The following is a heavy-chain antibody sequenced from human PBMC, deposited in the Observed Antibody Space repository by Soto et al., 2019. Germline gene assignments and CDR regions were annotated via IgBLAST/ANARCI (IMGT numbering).Heavy chain of an antibody. J-gene: IGHJ6*02. CDR1: GGTFSSYA. CDR3: ARDPVVGATVYYYYYGMDV. Sequence: ASVKVSCKASGGTFSSYAISWVRQAPGQGLEWMGGIIPIFGTANYAQKFQGRVTITADESTSTAYMELSSLRSEDTAVYYCARDPVVGATVYYYYYGMDVWGQGTTVTSP. D-gene: IGHD1-26*01. V-gene: IGHV1-69*13. CDR2: IIPIFGTA.